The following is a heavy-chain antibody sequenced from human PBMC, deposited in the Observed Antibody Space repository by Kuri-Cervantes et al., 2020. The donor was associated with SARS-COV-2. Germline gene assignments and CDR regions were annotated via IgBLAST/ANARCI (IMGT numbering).Heavy chain of an antibody. Sequence: GESLKISCVASGFTFSSYGMHWVRQAPGKGLEWVAVIWYDGSNKYYADSVKGRFTISRDNSKNTLYLQMNSLRAEDTAVYYCARDISRELPPSGGFDPWGQGTLVTVSS. CDR1: GFTFSSYG. CDR3: ARDISRELPPSGGFDP. V-gene: IGHV3-33*01. CDR2: IWYDGSNK. J-gene: IGHJ5*02. D-gene: IGHD1-26*01.